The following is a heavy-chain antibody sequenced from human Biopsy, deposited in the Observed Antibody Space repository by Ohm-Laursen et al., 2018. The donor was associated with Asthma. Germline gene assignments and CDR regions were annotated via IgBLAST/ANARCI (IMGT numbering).Heavy chain of an antibody. Sequence: GTLSLTCTVSGDSISSYYWSWIRQPPGKGLEWIGYIYFSGSTNYNPSLKSRVTISVDTSKNQFSLRLSSVTAADTAVYYCARSAKTIFGVVMGSYYYGMDVWGQGTTVTVSS. CDR3: ARSAKTIFGVVMGSYYYGMDV. CDR2: IYFSGST. CDR1: GDSISSYY. D-gene: IGHD3-3*01. V-gene: IGHV4-59*12. J-gene: IGHJ6*02.